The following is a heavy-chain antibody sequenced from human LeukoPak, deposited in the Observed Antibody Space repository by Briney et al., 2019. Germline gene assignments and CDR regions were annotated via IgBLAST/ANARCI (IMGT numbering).Heavy chain of an antibody. CDR1: GFSFSTYA. CDR2: ISDSGGRS. J-gene: IGHJ4*02. V-gene: IGHV3-23*01. Sequence: GGSLRLSCAASGFSFSTYAMRWVRQAPGKGLEWVSVISDSGGRSYYAESVKGRFTISRDNSKNTLFLQMNSLRAEDTATYYCTKHGEAYCDSKTDFWGQGTLVTVSS. D-gene: IGHD4-17*01. CDR3: TKHGEAYCDSKTDF.